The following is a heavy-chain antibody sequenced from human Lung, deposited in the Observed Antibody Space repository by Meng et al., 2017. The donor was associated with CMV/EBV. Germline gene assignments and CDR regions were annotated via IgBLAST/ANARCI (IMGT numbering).Heavy chain of an antibody. Sequence: SSXXVSXKASGGTXSRYAISWVRQAPGQGLEWMGGISPIFGTANYAQKFQGRVTITTDESTCTAHLELSSVRSEDTAVYYWARVALLEWLWGWGYYYYGMDVWXQGTTVTVSS. D-gene: IGHD3-3*01. CDR3: ARVALLEWLWGWGYYYYGMDV. J-gene: IGHJ6*02. V-gene: IGHV1-69*05. CDR2: ISPIFGTA. CDR1: GGTXSRYA.